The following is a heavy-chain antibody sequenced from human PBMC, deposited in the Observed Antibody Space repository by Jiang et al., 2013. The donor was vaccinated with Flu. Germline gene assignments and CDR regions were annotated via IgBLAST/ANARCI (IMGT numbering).Heavy chain of an antibody. CDR2: LNPNTGAT. CDR1: GGTFSSYA. D-gene: IGHD3-3*01. Sequence: GAEVKKPGSSVKVSCKASGGTFSSYAISWVRQATGQGLEWMGSLNPNTGATGYAQKFRGRVIITRNSSISTAYLELPSLRSEDTAIYYCARGPTSSPYYDFWSGYLSNNYALDVWGQGATVTVSS. V-gene: IGHV1-8*02. J-gene: IGHJ6*02. CDR3: ARGPTSSPYYDFWSGYLSNNYALDV.